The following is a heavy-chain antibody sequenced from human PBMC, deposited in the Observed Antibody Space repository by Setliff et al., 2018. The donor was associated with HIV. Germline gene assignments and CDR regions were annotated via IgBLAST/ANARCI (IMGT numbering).Heavy chain of an antibody. V-gene: IGHV1-2*02. CDR2: INPKTGDT. D-gene: IGHD3-16*02. CDR3: ARAPMIRYTSGGLDY. CDR1: GYTFNDYY. Sequence: WASVKVSCKASGYTFNDYYINWVRQAHGQGLEWMGWINPKTGDTKFAQKFQGRVTTTSDTSFNTAYMVLSSLRSDDTAVYYCARAPMIRYTSGGLDYWGQGTLVTVSS. J-gene: IGHJ4*02.